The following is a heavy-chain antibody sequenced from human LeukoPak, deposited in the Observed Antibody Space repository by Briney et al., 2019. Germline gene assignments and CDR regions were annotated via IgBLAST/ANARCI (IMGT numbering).Heavy chain of an antibody. V-gene: IGHV1-46*01. J-gene: IGHJ4*02. CDR2: INPSGGST. D-gene: IGHD6-19*01. Sequence: ASVKVSCKASGYTFTSYYMHWVRQAPGQGLEWMGIINPSGGSTSYAQKFQGRVTMTRDTSTSTVYMELSSLRSEDTAVYYCARERGGSGWYEYYFDYWGQGTLVTVPS. CDR3: ARERGGSGWYEYYFDY. CDR1: GYTFTSYY.